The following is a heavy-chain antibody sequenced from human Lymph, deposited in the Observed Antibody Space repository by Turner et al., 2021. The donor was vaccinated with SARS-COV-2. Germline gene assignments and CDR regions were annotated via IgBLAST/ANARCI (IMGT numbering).Heavy chain of an antibody. D-gene: IGHD3-22*01. CDR2: ISGSVGDT. CDR3: AKGVRGAMIVVVIPYFDY. V-gene: IGHV3-23*01. Sequence: EVQLLESGGGLVQPGGSLSLSCAASGFTFSSYAMSWVRQAQGKGLEWVSAISGSVGDTYYADSVKGRFTISRDNSKNTLYLQMNSLRAEDTAVYYCAKGVRGAMIVVVIPYFDYWGQGTLVTVSS. CDR1: GFTFSSYA. J-gene: IGHJ4*02.